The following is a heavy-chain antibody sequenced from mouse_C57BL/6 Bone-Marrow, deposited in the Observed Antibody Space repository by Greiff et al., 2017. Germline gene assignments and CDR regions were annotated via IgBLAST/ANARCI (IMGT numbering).Heavy chain of an antibody. V-gene: IGHV1-59*01. CDR3: AAYGNFAY. CDR1: GYTFTSYW. D-gene: IGHD2-1*01. J-gene: IGHJ3*01. Sequence: QVQLLQPGAELVRPGTSVKLSCKASGYTFTSYWMHWVKQRPGQGLAWIGVFDPSDSYTNYNQKFTGTATLTVDTSSSTAYMQLSSLTSEDSAVYYCAAYGNFAYWGQGSVVTVCA. CDR2: FDPSDSYT.